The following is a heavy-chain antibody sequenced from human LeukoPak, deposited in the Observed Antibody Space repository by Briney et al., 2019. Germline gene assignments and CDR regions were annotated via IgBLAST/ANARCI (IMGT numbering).Heavy chain of an antibody. D-gene: IGHD3-22*01. V-gene: IGHV3-11*04. CDR2: ISNSGRTI. CDR3: ARSRSGDSSGYSY. J-gene: IGHJ4*02. Sequence: PGGSLRLSCAASGFTFSNAWMSWVRQAPGRGLEWLSYISNSGRTIYYADSVKGRFTISRDNAKNSLHLQMNSLRAEDTAVYYCARSRSGDSSGYSYWGQGTLVTVSS. CDR1: GFTFSNAW.